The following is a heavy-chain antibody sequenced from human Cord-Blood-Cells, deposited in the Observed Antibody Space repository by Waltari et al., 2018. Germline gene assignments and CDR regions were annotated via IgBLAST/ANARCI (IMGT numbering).Heavy chain of an antibody. V-gene: IGHV1-69*01. D-gene: IGHD1-26*01. CDR2: IIPIFGTA. CDR3: AREGYIVGASLFDY. J-gene: IGHJ4*02. CDR1: GGTCSSYA. Sequence: QLQLVQSGAEVKQPGSSVKVSCKASGGTCSSYAISWVRQAPGQGLEWMGGIIPIFGTANYAQKFQGRVTITADESTSTAYMELSSLRSEDTAVYYCAREGYIVGASLFDYWGQGTLVTVSS.